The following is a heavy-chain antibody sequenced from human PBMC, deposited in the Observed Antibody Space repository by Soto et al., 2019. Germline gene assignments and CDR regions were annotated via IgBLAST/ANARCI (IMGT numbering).Heavy chain of an antibody. Sequence: APVKGYWKGAGYRNTVYERRWEIQTPERGLEWMGWINTNSGDTEYAQNFPGRVTMTRDTSFNLVYMEMSGLMPDDPAVYYCARDGRGTRGFDEMDIWGQANTGPVSS. CDR3: ARDGRGTRGFDEMDI. V-gene: IGHV1-2*02. CDR2: INTNSGDT. CDR1: GYRNTVYE. J-gene: IGHJ6*02. D-gene: IGHD3-9*01.